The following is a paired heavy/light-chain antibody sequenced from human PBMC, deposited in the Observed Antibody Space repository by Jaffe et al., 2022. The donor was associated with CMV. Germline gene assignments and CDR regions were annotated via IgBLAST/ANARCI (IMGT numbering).Heavy chain of an antibody. CDR1: GFTFSSYA. CDR2: ISGSGGST. CDR3: AKPRLSKAWTWGVRGVIHYYDMDV. Sequence: EVQLLESGGGLVQPGGSLRLSCAASGFTFSSYAMSWLRQAPGKGLEWVSSISGSGGSTYYADSVKGRFTISRDNSKNTLYLQMNSLRAEDTAVYYCAKPRLSKAWTWGVRGVIHYYDMDVWGQGTTVTVSS. V-gene: IGHV3-23*01. D-gene: IGHD3-10*01. J-gene: IGHJ6*02.
Light chain of an antibody. CDR3: GTWDSGYV. V-gene: IGLV1-51*01. CDR1: SSNIGNNY. CDR2: DNN. Sequence: QSVLTQPPSVSAAPGQKVTISCSGSSSNIGNNYVSWYQQLPGTAPKLLIYDNNKRPSGIPDRFSGSKSGTSATLGITGLQTGDEADYYCGTWDSGYVFGTGTKVTVL. J-gene: IGLJ1*01.